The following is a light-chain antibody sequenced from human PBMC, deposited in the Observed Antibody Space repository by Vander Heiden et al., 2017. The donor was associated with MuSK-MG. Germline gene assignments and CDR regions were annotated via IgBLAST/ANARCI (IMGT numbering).Light chain of an antibody. CDR3: QQSDSFPYT. V-gene: IGKV1-39*01. CDR1: QRISRY. J-gene: IGKJ2*01. CDR2: AAS. Sequence: EIQMTQSPSSLSASVGDRVTITCRASQRISRYLSWYQQKPGQAPRLLIYAASTLQSGVPSRFSGAGSGTDFTLTISSLQAEDFATYYCQQSDSFPYTFGQGTKVDMK.